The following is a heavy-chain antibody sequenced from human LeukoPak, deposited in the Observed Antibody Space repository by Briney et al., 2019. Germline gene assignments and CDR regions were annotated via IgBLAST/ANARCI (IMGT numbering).Heavy chain of an antibody. CDR1: GGSISRYY. CDR3: ARHHGY. Sequence: PSETLSLTCTVSGGSISRYYWSWIRQPPGKGLEWIGSIYYSGSTYYNPSLESRVTISVDTSKNQFSLKLSSVTAADTAVYYCARHHGYWGRGTLVTVSS. J-gene: IGHJ4*02. CDR2: IYYSGST. V-gene: IGHV4-59*05.